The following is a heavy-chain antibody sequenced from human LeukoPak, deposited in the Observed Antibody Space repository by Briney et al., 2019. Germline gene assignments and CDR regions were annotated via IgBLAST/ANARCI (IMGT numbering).Heavy chain of an antibody. CDR1: GFNFNNYW. CDR3: ARAGLLWFGESYFDY. J-gene: IGHJ4*02. CDR2: IKEDGSEK. V-gene: IGHV3-7*01. Sequence: GGSLRLSCAASGFNFNNYWMTWVRQAPGKGLEWVANIKEDGSEKHYGDSVKGRFTISRDNAKNSLYLQMSSLRAEDTAVYYCARAGLLWFGESYFDYWGQGTLVTVSS. D-gene: IGHD3-10*01.